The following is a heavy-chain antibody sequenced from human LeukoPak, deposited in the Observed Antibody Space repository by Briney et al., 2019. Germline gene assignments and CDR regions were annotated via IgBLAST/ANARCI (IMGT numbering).Heavy chain of an antibody. Sequence: GGFLRLSCAVSGITLSNYGMSWVRQAPGKGLEWVAGISGSGGSTNYADSVKGRFTISRDNPKNTLYLQMNSLRAEDTAVYFCAKRGIVIRAVIIVGFHKEAYYFDYWGQGALVTVSS. D-gene: IGHD3-10*01. CDR2: ISGSGGST. CDR1: GITLSNYG. V-gene: IGHV3-23*01. J-gene: IGHJ4*02. CDR3: AKRGIVIRAVIIVGFHKEAYYFDY.